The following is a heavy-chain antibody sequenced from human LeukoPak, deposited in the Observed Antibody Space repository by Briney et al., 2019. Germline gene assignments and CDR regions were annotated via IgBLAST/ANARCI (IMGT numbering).Heavy chain of an antibody. D-gene: IGHD2-2*01. J-gene: IGHJ4*02. CDR3: VRDVGQLRSDY. CDR1: GYSISSDYF. CDR2: ISHSGST. V-gene: IGHV4-38-2*02. Sequence: SETLSLTCVVSGYSISSDYFWGWIRQPPGKGLEWIGTISHSGSTFYKPSLKSRLTISLDTSKNQFSLKLSSVTAADTAVCYCVRDVGQLRSDYWGQGTLVTVSS.